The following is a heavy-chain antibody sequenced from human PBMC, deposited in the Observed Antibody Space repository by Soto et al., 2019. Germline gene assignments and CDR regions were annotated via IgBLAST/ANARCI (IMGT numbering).Heavy chain of an antibody. CDR1: GFTFSNFA. CDR3: AKDLSRLVVVYAIS. D-gene: IGHD2-8*02. Sequence: PGGSLRLSCAASGFTFSNFAMSWVRQAPGKGLEWVSGISGSGDFTYYADSVKGRFTISRDNSKNTLYLQMNSLRAEDTATYYCAKDLSRLVVVYAISWGQGTTVTVSS. J-gene: IGHJ6*02. CDR2: ISGSGDFT. V-gene: IGHV3-23*01.